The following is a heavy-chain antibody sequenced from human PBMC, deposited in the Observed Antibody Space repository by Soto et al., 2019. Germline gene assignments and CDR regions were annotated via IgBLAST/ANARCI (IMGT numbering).Heavy chain of an antibody. CDR2: ISGSGDST. V-gene: IGHV3-23*01. CDR1: GFTFSSYA. J-gene: IGHJ4*02. Sequence: EVQLLESGGGLVQPGGSLRLSCAASGFTFSSYAMRWVRQAPVKGLEWVSAISGSGDSTYYADSVKGRLTISRDNSKNSLYLQMNSLRAEDTAVYYCARRGSGSYYDSWGQGTRVTVSS. CDR3: ARRGSGSYYDS. D-gene: IGHD1-26*01.